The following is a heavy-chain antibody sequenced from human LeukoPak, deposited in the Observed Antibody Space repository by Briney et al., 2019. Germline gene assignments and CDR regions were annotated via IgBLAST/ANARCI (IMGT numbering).Heavy chain of an antibody. CDR3: AKGFSRSRIYYFDY. V-gene: IGHV3-23*01. Sequence: GGSLRLSCAASGFTFSSYAMSWVRQAPGKGLEWVSAISGSGGSTYYADPVKGRFTISRDNSKNTLYLQMNSLRAEDTAVYYCAKGFSRSRIYYFDYWGQGTLVTVSS. J-gene: IGHJ4*02. D-gene: IGHD6-6*01. CDR1: GFTFSSYA. CDR2: ISGSGGST.